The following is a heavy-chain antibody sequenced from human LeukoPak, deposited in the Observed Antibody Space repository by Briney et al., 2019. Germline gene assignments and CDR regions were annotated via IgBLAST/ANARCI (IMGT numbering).Heavy chain of an antibody. Sequence: GASVKVSCKASGYTFTDYYIHWVRQAPGQGLEWVGRINPNSGATHYPQKFQGRVTMTRDTSINTAYLELNSLRSDDTDIYYCARDEQGGTTGGLVYWGQGTLVTVSS. CDR1: GYTFTDYY. CDR3: ARDEQGGTTGGLVY. J-gene: IGHJ4*02. D-gene: IGHD4-17*01. CDR2: INPNSGAT. V-gene: IGHV1-2*05.